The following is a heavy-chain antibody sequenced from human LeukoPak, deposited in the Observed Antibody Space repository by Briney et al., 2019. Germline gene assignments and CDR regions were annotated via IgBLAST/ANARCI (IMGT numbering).Heavy chain of an antibody. Sequence: ASVKVSCKASGGTFSSYAISWVRQAPGQGLEWMGWMNPNSGNTGYAQKFQGRVTMTRNTSVSTAYMELSSLRSEDTAVYYCARRIHSLWFGELSVFYYYYMDVWGKGTTVTVSS. J-gene: IGHJ6*03. V-gene: IGHV1-8*02. CDR2: MNPNSGNT. D-gene: IGHD3-10*01. CDR1: GGTFSSYA. CDR3: ARRIHSLWFGELSVFYYYYMDV.